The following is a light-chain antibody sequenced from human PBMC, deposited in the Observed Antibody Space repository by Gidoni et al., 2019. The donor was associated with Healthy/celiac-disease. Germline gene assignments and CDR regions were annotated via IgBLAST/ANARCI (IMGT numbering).Light chain of an antibody. Sequence: DIQLTQSPSFLSASVGDRVTITSRASQGISSYFAWYQQKPGKAPKLLIYAASTLQSEVPSRFSGSRSGTEFTLTISSLQPEDFATYYCQQLNSYPLTFGGGTKVEIK. J-gene: IGKJ4*01. CDR1: QGISSY. CDR3: QQLNSYPLT. V-gene: IGKV1-9*01. CDR2: AAS.